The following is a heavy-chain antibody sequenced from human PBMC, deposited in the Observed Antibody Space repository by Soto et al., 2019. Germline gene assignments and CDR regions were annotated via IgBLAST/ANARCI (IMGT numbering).Heavy chain of an antibody. CDR1: GYTFTSYD. Sequence: ASVKVSCKASGYTFTSYDINWVRQATGQGLDWMGWMNPNRRNTGYAQKFQGRVTMTRNTSISTAYMELSSLRSEDTAVYHCARGGGSSSSPCTFYGMHVWGQGTTGTV. V-gene: IGHV1-8*01. J-gene: IGHJ6*02. CDR3: ARGGGSSSSPCTFYGMHV. CDR2: MNPNRRNT. D-gene: IGHD6-6*01.